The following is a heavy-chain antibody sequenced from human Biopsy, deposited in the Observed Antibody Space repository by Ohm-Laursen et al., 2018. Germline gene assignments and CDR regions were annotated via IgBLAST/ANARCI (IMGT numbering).Heavy chain of an antibody. CDR2: INHSGNT. Sequence: GTLSLTCAVSGGSFSGYYWTWIRQAPGKGLEWIAEINHSGNTKYNPSLKSRVTISVDTSKKQFSLKLSSVTAADTAVYYCARGDVTGDNFGYRLFDYWGRGTLVTVSS. CDR1: GGSFSGYY. J-gene: IGHJ4*02. D-gene: IGHD5-18*01. CDR3: ARGDVTGDNFGYRLFDY. V-gene: IGHV4-34*01.